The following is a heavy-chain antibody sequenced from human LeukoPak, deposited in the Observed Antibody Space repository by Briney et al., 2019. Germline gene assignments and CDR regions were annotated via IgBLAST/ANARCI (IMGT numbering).Heavy chain of an antibody. V-gene: IGHV3-9*01. CDR1: GFTFDDYA. Sequence: GRSLRLSCAASGFTFDDYAMHWVRQAPGRGLEWVSGISWNSGSIGYADSVKGRFTISRDNAKNSLYLQMNSLRAEDTALYYCVKDGVGATDAEYFQHWGQGTLVTVSS. CDR3: VKDGVGATDAEYFQH. D-gene: IGHD1-26*01. CDR2: ISWNSGSI. J-gene: IGHJ1*01.